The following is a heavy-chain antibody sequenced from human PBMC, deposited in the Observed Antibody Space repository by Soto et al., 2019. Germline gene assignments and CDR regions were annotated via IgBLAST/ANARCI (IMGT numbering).Heavy chain of an antibody. CDR1: GFTFSSYA. CDR2: ISYDGSNK. D-gene: IGHD2-8*01. J-gene: IGHJ5*02. Sequence: QVQLVESGGGVVQPGRSLRLSCAASGFTFSSYAMHWVRQAPGKGLEWVAVISYDGSNKYYADSVKGRFTISRDNSKNTLYLEMSSLRAEDTAVYYCARGGKYCTNGVCYSGWFDPWGQGTLVTVSS. CDR3: ARGGKYCTNGVCYSGWFDP. V-gene: IGHV3-30-3*01.